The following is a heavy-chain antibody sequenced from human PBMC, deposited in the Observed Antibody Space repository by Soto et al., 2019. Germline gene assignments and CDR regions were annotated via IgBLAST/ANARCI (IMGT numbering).Heavy chain of an antibody. V-gene: IGHV3-21*01. D-gene: IGHD2-2*02. CDR2: ISSRSDI. Sequence: WWSLRLSCLGSVFTFSTYSINWFRQAPGKGLEWVSSISSRSDIYYADSVKGRFTISRDNAKNSVSLQMNSPRAEDTAVYYCAREYTAWPLAYGLDVWGQGTTVTVSS. CDR3: AREYTAWPLAYGLDV. CDR1: VFTFSTYS. J-gene: IGHJ6*02.